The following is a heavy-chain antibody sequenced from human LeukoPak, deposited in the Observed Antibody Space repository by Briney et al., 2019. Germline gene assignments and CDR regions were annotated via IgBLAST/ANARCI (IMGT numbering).Heavy chain of an antibody. D-gene: IGHD3-3*01. J-gene: IGHJ4*02. CDR2: ISWDGGST. CDR3: AKDANELRFLKWEANFDY. V-gene: IGHV3-43D*03. Sequence: GGSLRLSCAASGFTFDDYAMHWVRQAPGKGLEWVSLISWDGGSTYYADSVKGRFTISRDNSKNSLYLQMNSLRAEDTALYYCAKDANELRFLKWEANFDYWGQGTLVTVSS. CDR1: GFTFDDYA.